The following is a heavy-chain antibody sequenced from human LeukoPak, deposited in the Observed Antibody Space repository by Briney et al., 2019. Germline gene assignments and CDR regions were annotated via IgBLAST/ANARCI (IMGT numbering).Heavy chain of an antibody. V-gene: IGHV3-23*01. CDR1: GFTFSSYA. CDR2: ISGSGGST. CDR3: ASYDSSGYPGGY. J-gene: IGHJ4*02. D-gene: IGHD3-22*01. Sequence: PGGSLRLSCAASGFTFSSYAMSWVRQAPGKGLDWVSAISGSGGSTYYADSVKGRFTISRDNSKNTLYLQMNSLRAEDTAVYYCASYDSSGYPGGYWGQGTLVTVSS.